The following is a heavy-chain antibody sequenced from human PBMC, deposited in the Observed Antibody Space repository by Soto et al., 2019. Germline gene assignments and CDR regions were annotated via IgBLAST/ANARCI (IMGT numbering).Heavy chain of an antibody. CDR3: TIPLEDYGDYGEITSFDY. CDR2: IRSKANSYAT. Sequence: GGSLRLSCAASGFTFSGSAMHWVRQASGKGLEWVGRIRSKANSYATAYAASVKGRFTISRDDSKNTAYLQMNSLKTEDTAVYYCTIPLEDYGDYGEITSFDYWGQGTLVTVSS. D-gene: IGHD4-17*01. V-gene: IGHV3-73*01. CDR1: GFTFSGSA. J-gene: IGHJ4*02.